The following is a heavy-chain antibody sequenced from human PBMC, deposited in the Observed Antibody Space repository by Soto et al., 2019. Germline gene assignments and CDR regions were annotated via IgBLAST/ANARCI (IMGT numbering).Heavy chain of an antibody. Sequence: EVQLVESGGGLVKPGGSLRLSCAASGFTFTRYSMNWVRQAPGKGLEWVSTISVSVGSTYSADSVQGRFTVSSDISDNTLFLRMTSLTADDTAVYFCAKRDVPHSTSNAYFYDHWGRGVLVTVSS. CDR2: ISVSVGST. J-gene: IGHJ4*02. D-gene: IGHD2-21*02. CDR1: GFTFTRYS. V-gene: IGHV3-23*04. CDR3: AKRDVPHSTSNAYFYDH.